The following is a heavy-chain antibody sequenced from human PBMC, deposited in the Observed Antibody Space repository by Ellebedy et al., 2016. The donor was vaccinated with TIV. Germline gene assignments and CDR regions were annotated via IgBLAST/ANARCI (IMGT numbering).Heavy chain of an antibody. CDR3: ARGDRGSGWYWDK. CDR2: IYPGDSDT. Sequence: PGGSLRLSCKGSGYSFISYWIGRVRQMPGKGLEWMGYIYPGDSDTRYSPSFQGQVTISVDKSISTAYLQWSSLKASDTALYYCARGDRGSGWYWDKWGQGTLVTVSS. CDR1: GYSFISYW. J-gene: IGHJ4*02. V-gene: IGHV5-51*01. D-gene: IGHD6-19*01.